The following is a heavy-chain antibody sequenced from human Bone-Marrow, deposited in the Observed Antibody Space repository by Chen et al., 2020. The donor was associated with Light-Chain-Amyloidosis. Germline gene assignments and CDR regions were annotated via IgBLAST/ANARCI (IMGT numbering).Heavy chain of an antibody. V-gene: IGHV1-69*01. CDR2: IIPMFGRA. Sequence: QVQLVQSGAEVKKPGSSVKVSCRASGGTLHSYGVSWIRQAPGQGLEWMGWIIPMFGRAHYAQKFQGRVTMTADESTNTAYMELSRLGSEDTAVYYCARDETPIFGVVTYNWFDPWGQGTLVTVSS. CDR1: GGTLHSYG. J-gene: IGHJ5*02. D-gene: IGHD3-3*01. CDR3: ARDETPIFGVVTYNWFDP.